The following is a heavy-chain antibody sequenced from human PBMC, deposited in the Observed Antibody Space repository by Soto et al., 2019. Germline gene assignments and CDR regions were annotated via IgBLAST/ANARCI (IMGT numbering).Heavy chain of an antibody. CDR3: AKDEEPNDAFDI. Sequence: GGSLRLSCAASGFTFSSYGMHWVRQAPGKGLEWVAVISYDGSNKYYADSVKGRFTISRDNSKNTLYLQMNSLRAEDTAVYYCAKDEEPNDAFDIWGQGTMVTVSS. V-gene: IGHV3-30*18. CDR2: ISYDGSNK. J-gene: IGHJ3*02. CDR1: GFTFSSYG.